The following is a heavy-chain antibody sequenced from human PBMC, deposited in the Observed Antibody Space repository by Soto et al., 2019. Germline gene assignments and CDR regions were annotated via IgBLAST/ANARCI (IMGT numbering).Heavy chain of an antibody. D-gene: IGHD2-8*01. CDR1: GYTFTGYY. Sequence: ASVKVSCKASGYTFTGYYMHWVRQAPGQGLEWMGWINPNSGGTNYAQKFQGWVTTTRDTSISTAYMELSRLRSDDTAVYYCATSGYCTNGVCNDAFDIWGQGTMVTVSS. CDR2: INPNSGGT. CDR3: ATSGYCTNGVCNDAFDI. J-gene: IGHJ3*02. V-gene: IGHV1-2*04.